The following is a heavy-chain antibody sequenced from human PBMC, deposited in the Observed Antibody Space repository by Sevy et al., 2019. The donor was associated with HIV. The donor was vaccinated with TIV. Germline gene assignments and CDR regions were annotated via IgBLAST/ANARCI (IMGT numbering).Heavy chain of an antibody. V-gene: IGHV3-23*01. CDR3: AGGDTTMITDLDY. J-gene: IGHJ4*02. CDR1: GLTLTTTG. Sequence: GGSLRLSCAASGLTLTTTGMSWVRRAPGKGLEWVAGVTSDGTTYDADSVRDRFTVSRDNSKNTLYLQLNSLRADDTAVFYSAGGDTTMITDLDYWGQGTLVTVSS. CDR2: VTSDGTT. D-gene: IGHD3-16*01.